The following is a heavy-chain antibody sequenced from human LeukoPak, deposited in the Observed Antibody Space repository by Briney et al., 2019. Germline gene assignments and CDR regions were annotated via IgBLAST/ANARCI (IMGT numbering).Heavy chain of an antibody. CDR3: ARHGVGATRRTPTFGY. V-gene: IGHV4-39*01. J-gene: IGHJ4*02. CDR1: GGSISGSSYY. D-gene: IGHD1-26*01. Sequence: SETLSLTCTVSGGSISGSSYYWGWIRQPPGKGLEWIGSIYYSGSTYYNPSLKSRVTISVDTSKNQFSLKLSSVTAADTAVYYCARHGVGATRRTPTFGYWGQGTLVTVSS. CDR2: IYYSGST.